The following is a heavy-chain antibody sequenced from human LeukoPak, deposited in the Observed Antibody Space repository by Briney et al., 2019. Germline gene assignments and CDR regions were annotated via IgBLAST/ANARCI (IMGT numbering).Heavy chain of an antibody. CDR2: VSGSGTDT. CDR1: GFSFSSYA. Sequence: PGGSLTLSCAASGFSFSSYAMSWVRQTPGKGLDWVSAVSGSGTDTFYDNSVKGRFTISRDNSKNTLYPQMNDLRAEDTAIYYCAKRKFYGSGSVFVSHAFDFWGQGTMVTVSS. D-gene: IGHD3-10*01. J-gene: IGHJ3*01. CDR3: AKRKFYGSGSVFVSHAFDF. V-gene: IGHV3-23*01.